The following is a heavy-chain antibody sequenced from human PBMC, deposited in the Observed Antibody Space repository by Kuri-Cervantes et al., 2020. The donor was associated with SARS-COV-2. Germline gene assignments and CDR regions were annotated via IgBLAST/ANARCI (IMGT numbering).Heavy chain of an antibody. CDR2: IYHSGST. CDR1: GYSISSGYY. J-gene: IGHJ6*03. V-gene: IGHV4-38-2*02. CDR3: ARHSPRSSYYYYYMDV. Sequence: GSLRLSCTVSGYSISSGYYWGWIRQPPGKGREWIGSIYHSGSTYYNPSLKSRVTISVDTSKNQFSLKLSSVTAADTAVYYCARHSPRSSYYYYYMDVWGKGTTVTVSS.